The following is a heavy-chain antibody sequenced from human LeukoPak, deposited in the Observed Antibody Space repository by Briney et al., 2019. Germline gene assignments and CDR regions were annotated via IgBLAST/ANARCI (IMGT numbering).Heavy chain of an antibody. V-gene: IGHV1-8*03. Sequence: ASVKVSCKASGYTFTSYDINWVRQATGQGLERMGWMNPNSGNTGYAQKFQGRVTITRNTSISTAYMELSSLRSEDTAVYYCARGVYYYYYMDVWGKGTTVTISS. CDR1: GYTFTSYD. J-gene: IGHJ6*03. CDR2: MNPNSGNT. CDR3: ARGVYYYYYMDV.